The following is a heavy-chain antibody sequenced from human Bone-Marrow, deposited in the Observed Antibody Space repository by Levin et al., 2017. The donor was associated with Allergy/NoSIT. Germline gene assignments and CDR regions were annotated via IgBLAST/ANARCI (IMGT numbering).Heavy chain of an antibody. V-gene: IGHV3-15*01. Sequence: GGSLRLSCAASGFTFSNAWMSWVRQAPAKGLEWVGRIKSKTDGGTTDYAAPVKGRFTISRDDSKNTVFLQMNSLKTEDTAVYYCTTTRDYDILTGYFNYWGQGTLVTVSS. D-gene: IGHD3-9*01. CDR3: TTTRDYDILTGYFNY. CDR2: IKSKTDGGTT. CDR1: GFTFSNAW. J-gene: IGHJ4*02.